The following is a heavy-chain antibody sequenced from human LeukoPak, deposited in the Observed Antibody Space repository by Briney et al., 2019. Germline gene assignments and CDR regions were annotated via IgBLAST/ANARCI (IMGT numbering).Heavy chain of an antibody. V-gene: IGHV3-74*01. J-gene: IGHJ6*03. D-gene: IGHD5-12*01. Sequence: GGSLRLSCAASGFTFSSYWMHWVRQAPGKGLVWVSRVNSDGTGTTYADSVEGRFIISRDNAKNTVYLQMNSLRAEDTAIYYCIRTLIVATSPYMDVWGKGTTVTVSS. CDR3: IRTLIVATSPYMDV. CDR1: GFTFSSYW. CDR2: VNSDGTGT.